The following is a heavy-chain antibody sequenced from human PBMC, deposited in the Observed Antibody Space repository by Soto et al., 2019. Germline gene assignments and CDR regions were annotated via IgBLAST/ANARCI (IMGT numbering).Heavy chain of an antibody. V-gene: IGHV3-23*01. J-gene: IGHJ6*02. CDR1: GFTFSSYA. D-gene: IGHD3-9*01. CDR3: AKGGPYYDSLTGYLSGMDV. CDR2: ISGSGGST. Sequence: GSMRISCAASGFTFSSYAMSWVRQDTGKGLEWVSAISGSGGSTYYADSVKGRFTISRDNSKNTLYLQMNSLRAEDTAVYYCAKGGPYYDSLTGYLSGMDVWGQGTTVTVSS.